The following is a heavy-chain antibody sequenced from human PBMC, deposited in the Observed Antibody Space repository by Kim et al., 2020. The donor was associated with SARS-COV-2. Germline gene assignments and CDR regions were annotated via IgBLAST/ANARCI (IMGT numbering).Heavy chain of an antibody. CDR3: AREEVDYYDSSGYPLGYYYYGMDV. CDR2: IYYSGST. D-gene: IGHD3-22*01. V-gene: IGHV4-39*01. Sequence: SETLSLTCTVSGGSISSSSYYWGWIRQPPGKGLEWIGSIYYSGSTYYNPSLKSRVTISVDTSKNQFSLKLSSVTAADTAVYYCAREEVDYYDSSGYPLGYYYYGMDVWGQGTTVTVSS. J-gene: IGHJ6*02. CDR1: GGSISSSSYY.